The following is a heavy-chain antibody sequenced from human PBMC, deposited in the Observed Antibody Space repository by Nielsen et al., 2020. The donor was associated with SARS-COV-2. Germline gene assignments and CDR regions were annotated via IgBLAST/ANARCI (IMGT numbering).Heavy chain of an antibody. CDR1: GGSISSYY. J-gene: IGHJ4*02. CDR2: IYYSGST. Sequence: SETLSLTCTVSGGSISSYYWSWIRQPPGKGLEWIGYIYYSGSTNYNPSLKSRVTISVDTSKNQFSLKLSSVTAADTAVYYCARMSYDYVWGSYHLDYWGQGTLVTVSS. D-gene: IGHD3-16*02. V-gene: IGHV4-59*13. CDR3: ARMSYDYVWGSYHLDY.